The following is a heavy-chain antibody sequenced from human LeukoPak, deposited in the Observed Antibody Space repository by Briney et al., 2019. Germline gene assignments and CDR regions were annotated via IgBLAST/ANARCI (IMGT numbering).Heavy chain of an antibody. Sequence: GGSLRLSCAASGFTFSSYAMTWVRQAPGKGLEWVSGIGGSSGKIFYADSVKGRFTISRDNSKNTLYLQMNTLRAEDTAVYFCAKQPYQYVSGSPSWFDPWGQGTLATVSS. CDR1: GFTFSSYA. CDR2: IGGSSGKI. CDR3: AKQPYQYVSGSPSWFDP. J-gene: IGHJ5*02. V-gene: IGHV3-23*01. D-gene: IGHD3-10*01.